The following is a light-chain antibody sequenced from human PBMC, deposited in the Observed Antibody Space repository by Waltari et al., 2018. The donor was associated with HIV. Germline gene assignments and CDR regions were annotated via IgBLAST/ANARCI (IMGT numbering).Light chain of an antibody. CDR2: EVS. Sequence: QSALTQPPSASGSPGQSVTISCTGTSSDVGGYNYVSWYQQHPGKAPKLMIYEVSKRPSGVPDRFSGAKAGNPASLTVSWLQAEDYADYYCSSYAGSNDFGVFGGGTKLTVL. CDR3: SSYAGSNDFGV. CDR1: SSDVGGYNY. J-gene: IGLJ2*01. V-gene: IGLV2-8*01.